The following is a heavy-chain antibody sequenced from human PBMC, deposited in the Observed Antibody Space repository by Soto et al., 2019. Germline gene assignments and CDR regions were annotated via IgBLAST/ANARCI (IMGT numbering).Heavy chain of an antibody. Sequence: GASVKVSCKTSGFIFTSSAVQWVRQARGQRLEWMGWINAGSGNTDYAQNFHNRVTMTRNTSTSTAYMELSSLRSEDTAVYYCARADFWSGYYHYYYYYYMDVWGKGTTVTVSS. V-gene: IGHV1-58*01. CDR2: INAGSGNT. D-gene: IGHD3-3*01. J-gene: IGHJ6*03. CDR3: ARADFWSGYYHYYYYYYMDV. CDR1: GFIFTSSA.